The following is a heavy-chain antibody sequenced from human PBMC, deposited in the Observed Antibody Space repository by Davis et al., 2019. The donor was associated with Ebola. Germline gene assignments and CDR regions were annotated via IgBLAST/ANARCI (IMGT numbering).Heavy chain of an antibody. CDR1: EYTFTGYY. Sequence: AASVKVSCKASEYTFTGYYIHWVRQAPGQGLEWMGWINPHNGNTNYAQNVQGRVIMTSDTATTTAYMEVGSLRSDDTAVYYCARAQFPTTSDHWGQGTLVTVSS. J-gene: IGHJ4*02. CDR3: ARAQFPTTSDH. CDR2: INPHNGNT. D-gene: IGHD1-1*01. V-gene: IGHV1-18*04.